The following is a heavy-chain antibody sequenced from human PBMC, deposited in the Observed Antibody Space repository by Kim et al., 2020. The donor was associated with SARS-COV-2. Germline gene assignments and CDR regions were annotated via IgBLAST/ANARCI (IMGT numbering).Heavy chain of an antibody. D-gene: IGHD5-18*01. V-gene: IGHV4-39*01. J-gene: IGHJ4*02. Sequence: YDPSLESRVTISVDTSKNQFSLKLSSVTAADTAVYYCAREPDTAMVEELYWGQGTLVTVSS. CDR3: AREPDTAMVEELY.